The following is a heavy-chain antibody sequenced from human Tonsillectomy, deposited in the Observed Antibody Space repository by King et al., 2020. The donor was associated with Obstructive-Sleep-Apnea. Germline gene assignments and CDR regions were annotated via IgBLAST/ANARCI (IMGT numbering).Heavy chain of an antibody. D-gene: IGHD4-23*01. CDR1: GFTFSRYW. J-gene: IGHJ4*02. CDR2: INSDGSST. V-gene: IGHV3-74*01. Sequence: VQLVESGGGLVQPGGSLRLSCAASGFTFSRYWMHWVRQAPGKGLVWVSRINSDGSSTSYADSVKGRFTISRDNAKNTLYLQMNSLRAEDTAVYYCARGVVIPVSGDVYFDYWGQGPLVTVSS. CDR3: ARGVVIPVSGDVYFDY.